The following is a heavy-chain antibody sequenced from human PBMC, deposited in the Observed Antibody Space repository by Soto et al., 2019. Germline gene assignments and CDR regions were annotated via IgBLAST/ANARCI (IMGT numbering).Heavy chain of an antibody. J-gene: IGHJ6*02. Sequence: WGSLRLSCRTSGFTFINFGFTLCRHGPFKWLEWVSSISRDGFNTYSSNSVKGRFTVSRDNSKDTLYLQMNRVRADDTATYYCAKSVLRYFDWDGMDVWGQGTTVTVSS. V-gene: IGHV3-23*01. D-gene: IGHD3-9*01. CDR3: AKSVLRYFDWDGMDV. CDR1: GFTFINFG. CDR2: ISRDGFNT.